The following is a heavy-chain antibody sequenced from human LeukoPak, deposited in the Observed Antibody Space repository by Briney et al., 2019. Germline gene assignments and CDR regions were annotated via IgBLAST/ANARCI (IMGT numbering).Heavy chain of an antibody. CDR3: AKGGLRLGYYYDSSGYYYVYFDY. CDR1: GFTFSSYA. Sequence: GGSLRLSCAASGFTFSSYAMSWVRQAPGKGLEWVSAISGSGGSTHYADSVKGRFTISRDNSKNTLYLQMNSLRAEDTAVYYCAKGGLRLGYYYDSSGYYYVYFDYWGQGTLVTVSS. V-gene: IGHV3-23*01. CDR2: ISGSGGST. J-gene: IGHJ4*02. D-gene: IGHD3-22*01.